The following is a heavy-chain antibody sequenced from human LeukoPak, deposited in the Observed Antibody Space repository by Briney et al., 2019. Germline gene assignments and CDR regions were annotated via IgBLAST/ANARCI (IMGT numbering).Heavy chain of an antibody. J-gene: IGHJ4*02. D-gene: IGHD5-12*01. CDR3: AGPRGGRGYSGYDPYYFDY. Sequence: GGSLRLSCAASGFTFSTYWMSWVRQAPGKGLEWVAYINQDGSEKYYVDSVKGRFTISRDNAKNSLYLQMNSLRAEDTAVHYCAGPRGGRGYSGYDPYYFDYWGQGTLVTVSS. V-gene: IGHV3-7*03. CDR1: GFTFSTYW. CDR2: INQDGSEK.